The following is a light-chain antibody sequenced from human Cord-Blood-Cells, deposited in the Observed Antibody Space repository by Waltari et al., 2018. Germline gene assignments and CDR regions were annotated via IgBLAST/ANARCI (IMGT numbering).Light chain of an antibody. Sequence: DIQMTQSPSSLSASVGDRVTITCQASQDISNYLNWYQQKPRKAPKLLIYDASNLETGVPSRLRGKGTGTDYTFTISSLQPEDIATYYCQQYDNLPLGFGPGTKVDIK. V-gene: IGKV1-33*01. CDR2: DAS. CDR3: QQYDNLPLG. J-gene: IGKJ3*01. CDR1: QDISNY.